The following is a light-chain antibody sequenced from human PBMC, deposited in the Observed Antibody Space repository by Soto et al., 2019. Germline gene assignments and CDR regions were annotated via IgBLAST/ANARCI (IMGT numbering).Light chain of an antibody. J-gene: IGKJ4*01. Sequence: EIVMTQSPATLSVSPGERATLSCRASQSVSSNLAWYQQKPGQATRLLIYGASTRATGIPARFSGSGSGTDFTLTISSLQSEDFAVYYCQQYNNWPPLTFGGGTKVEIK. V-gene: IGKV3-15*01. CDR1: QSVSSN. CDR3: QQYNNWPPLT. CDR2: GAS.